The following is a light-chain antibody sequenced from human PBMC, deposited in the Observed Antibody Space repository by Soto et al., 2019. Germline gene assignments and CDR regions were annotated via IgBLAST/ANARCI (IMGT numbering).Light chain of an antibody. J-gene: IGKJ2*01. CDR2: GAS. CDR3: QQYGSSVYT. CDR1: QSVSSD. V-gene: IGKV3D-15*01. Sequence: EIVMTQSPATLSVSPGERATLSCRASQSVSSDLAWYHQKPGRSPRLLIYGASTRAAGIPDRFSGSGSGTDFTLTITRLDPEDFAIYYCQQYGSSVYTFGQGTK.